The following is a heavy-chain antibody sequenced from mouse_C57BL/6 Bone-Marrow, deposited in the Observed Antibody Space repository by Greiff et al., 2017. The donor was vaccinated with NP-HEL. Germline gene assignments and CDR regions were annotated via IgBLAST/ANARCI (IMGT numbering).Heavy chain of an antibody. J-gene: IGHJ2*01. CDR3: TRLVYFDY. Sequence: VQVVESGAELVRPGASVTLSCKASGYTFTDYEMHWVKQTPVHGLEWIGAIDPETGGTAYNQKFKGKAILTADKSSSTAYMELRSLTSEDSAVYYCTRLVYFDYWGQGTTLTVSS. V-gene: IGHV1-15*01. CDR2: IDPETGGT. CDR1: GYTFTDYE.